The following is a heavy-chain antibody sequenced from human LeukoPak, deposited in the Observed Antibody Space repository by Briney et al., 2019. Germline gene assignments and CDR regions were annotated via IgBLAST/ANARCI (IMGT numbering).Heavy chain of an antibody. J-gene: IGHJ3*02. Sequence: GESLKISCKHSEYSFPNYCIGWVRQMPGKGLEWMGIIYPDDSDTRYSPSFQGQVTISADTTISTAYLQWSSLKASDTAMYYCSRPKEIAVAGTHENDAFDIWGQGTMVTVSS. CDR3: SRPKEIAVAGTHENDAFDI. CDR2: IYPDDSDT. CDR1: EYSFPNYC. V-gene: IGHV5-51*01. D-gene: IGHD6-19*01.